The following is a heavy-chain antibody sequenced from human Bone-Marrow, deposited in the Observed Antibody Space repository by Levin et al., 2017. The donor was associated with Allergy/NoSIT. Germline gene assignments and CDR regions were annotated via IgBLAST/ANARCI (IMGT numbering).Heavy chain of an antibody. CDR2: IQSNGKT. V-gene: IGHV3-74*01. CDR1: GFTFSTYW. Sequence: PGGSLRLSCAASGFTFSTYWMHWDRQAPGKGLVWVSRIQSNGKTNYADSVKGRFTISRDNAKNTLYLQMNSLTVEDTAVYYCARDRFYSDSGSNFSWFDPWGQGTLVTVSS. D-gene: IGHD3-10*01. J-gene: IGHJ5*02. CDR3: ARDRFYSDSGSNFSWFDP.